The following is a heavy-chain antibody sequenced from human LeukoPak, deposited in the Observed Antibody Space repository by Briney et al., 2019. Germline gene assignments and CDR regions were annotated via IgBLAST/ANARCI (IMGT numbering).Heavy chain of an antibody. Sequence: GWSLRLSCAASGFTFSSYEMNWVRQAPGKGLEWVSYISSSGSTIYYADSVKGRFTISRDNAKNSLYLQMNSLRAEDTAVYYCAELGITMVGGVWGKGTTVTISS. D-gene: IGHD3-10*02. CDR3: AELGITMVGGV. V-gene: IGHV3-48*03. CDR1: GFTFSSYE. J-gene: IGHJ6*04. CDR2: ISSSGSTI.